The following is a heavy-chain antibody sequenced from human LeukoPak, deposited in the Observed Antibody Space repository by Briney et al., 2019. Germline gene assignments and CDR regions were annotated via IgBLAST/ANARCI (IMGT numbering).Heavy chain of an antibody. CDR2: ISANGVST. CDR1: GFTFSSYA. V-gene: IGHV3-23*01. Sequence: GGSLRLSCAASGFTFSSYAMNWVRQAPGKGLEWVSGISANGVSTYYADSVKGRFTISRDNSKSTLYLQMNSLRAEDTAIYYCAKEAVAAAGPFDYWGQGTLVTVSS. CDR3: AKEAVAAAGPFDY. D-gene: IGHD6-13*01. J-gene: IGHJ4*02.